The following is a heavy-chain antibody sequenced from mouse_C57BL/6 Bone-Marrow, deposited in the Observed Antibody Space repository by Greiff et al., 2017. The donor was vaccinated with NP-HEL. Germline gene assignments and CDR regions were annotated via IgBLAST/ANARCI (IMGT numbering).Heavy chain of an antibody. J-gene: IGHJ4*01. Sequence: EVMLVESGGGLVQPKGSLKLSCAASGFTFNTYAMHWVRQAPGKGLEWVARLRSKSSNYATYYADSVKDRFTISRDDSQSMLYLQMNNLKTEDTAMYDCVRDRYGSSDYYAMDYWGQGTSVTVAS. CDR3: VRDRYGSSDYYAMDY. CDR2: LRSKSSNYAT. D-gene: IGHD1-1*01. V-gene: IGHV10-3*01. CDR1: GFTFNTYA.